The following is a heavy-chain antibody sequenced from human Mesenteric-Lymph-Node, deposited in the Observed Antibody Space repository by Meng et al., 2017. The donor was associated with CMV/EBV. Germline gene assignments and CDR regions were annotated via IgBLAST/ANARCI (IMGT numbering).Heavy chain of an antibody. CDR2: IYSGGST. CDR1: GFTVSSNY. J-gene: IGHJ6*02. Sequence: GGSLRLSCAASGFTVSSNYMGWVRQAPGKGLEWVSVIYSGGSTYYADSVKGRFTISRDNSKNTLYLQMNSLRAEDTAVYYCARGSTYYYGMDVWGQGTTVTVSS. V-gene: IGHV3-53*01. CDR3: ARGSTYYYGMDV.